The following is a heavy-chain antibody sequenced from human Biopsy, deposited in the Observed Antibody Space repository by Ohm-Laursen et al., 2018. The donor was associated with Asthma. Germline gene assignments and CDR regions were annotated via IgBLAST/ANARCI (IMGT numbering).Heavy chain of an antibody. CDR1: GFSFGSFG. Sequence: SLRISCAASGFSFGSFGMHWVRQVPGKGPEWVALISFDGRYEYYADSVKGRFTISRDNPMKRLYLQMSSLTAEDTAVYYCASRGGDFWSGYYMDYWGQGTLVTVSS. D-gene: IGHD3-3*01. CDR2: ISFDGRYE. J-gene: IGHJ4*02. V-gene: IGHV3-30*03. CDR3: ASRGGDFWSGYYMDY.